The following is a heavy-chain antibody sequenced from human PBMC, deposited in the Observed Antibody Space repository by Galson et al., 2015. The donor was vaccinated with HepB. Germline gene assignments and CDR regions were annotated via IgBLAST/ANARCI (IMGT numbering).Heavy chain of an antibody. D-gene: IGHD3-22*01. V-gene: IGHV4-59*01. J-gene: IGHJ4*02. CDR1: GGSISSYY. CDR3: ARSGYYYDSSGYYEVGYYFDY. CDR2: IYYSGST. Sequence: SETLSLTCTVSGGSISSYYWSWIRQPPGKGLEWIGYIYYSGSTNYNPSLKSRVTISVDTSKNQFSLKLSSATAADTAVYYCARSGYYYDSSGYYEVGYYFDYWGQGTLVTVSS.